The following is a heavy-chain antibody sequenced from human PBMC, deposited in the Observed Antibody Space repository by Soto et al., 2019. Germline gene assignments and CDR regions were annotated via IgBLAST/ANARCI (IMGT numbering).Heavy chain of an antibody. J-gene: IGHJ3*01. Sequence: QVQLQESGPGLVKPSGTLSLTCAASSGSIFTTNWWSWVRQSPGRGLQWIGDIYHSGSPKYNPSLRIRVSISIDKPKDRFFRNLTSVTAAYTAVYYCARKPDVATAKVGGGYVFDVWGQGTMVTVSS. CDR1: SGSIFTTNW. D-gene: IGHD3-16*01. V-gene: IGHV4-4*02. CDR2: IYHSGSP. CDR3: ARKPDVATAKVGGGYVFDV.